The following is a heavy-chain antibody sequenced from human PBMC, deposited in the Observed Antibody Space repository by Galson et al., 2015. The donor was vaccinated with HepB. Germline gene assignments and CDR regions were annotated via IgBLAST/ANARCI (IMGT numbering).Heavy chain of an antibody. D-gene: IGHD1-26*01. Sequence: SVKVSCKASGYTFTSYDINWVRQATGQGLEWMGWMNPNSGNTGYAQKFQGRVTMTRNTSISTAYMELSSLRSEDTAVYYCARSYPLLGFNMSPWELQSSTAPFDPWGQGTLVTVSS. CDR3: ARSYPLLGFNMSPWELQSSTAPFDP. V-gene: IGHV1-8*01. CDR1: GYTFTSYD. J-gene: IGHJ5*02. CDR2: MNPNSGNT.